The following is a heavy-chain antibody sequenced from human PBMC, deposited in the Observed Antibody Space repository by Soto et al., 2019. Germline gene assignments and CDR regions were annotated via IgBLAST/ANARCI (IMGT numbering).Heavy chain of an antibody. Sequence: GGSLRLSCAASGFTVSSNYMSWVRQAPGKGLEWVSVIYSGGSTYYADSVKGRFTISRHNSKNTLYLQMNSLRAEDTAVYYCARALYYYDSSGYYYYFDYWGKGPLVTVSS. J-gene: IGHJ4*02. CDR2: IYSGGST. CDR3: ARALYYYDSSGYYYYFDY. CDR1: GFTVSSNY. D-gene: IGHD3-22*01. V-gene: IGHV3-53*01.